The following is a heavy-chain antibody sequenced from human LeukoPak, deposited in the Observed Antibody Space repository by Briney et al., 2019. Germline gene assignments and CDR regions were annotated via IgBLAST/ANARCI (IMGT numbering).Heavy chain of an antibody. J-gene: IGHJ3*02. Sequence: GASVKVSCKASGYTFTGYYMHWVRQAPGQRLEWMGWINAGNGNTKYSQEFQGRVTITRDTSASTAYMELSSLRSEDMAVYYCARPYYYDSSGSPWTSPDAFDIWGQGTMVTVSS. CDR3: ARPYYYDSSGSPWTSPDAFDI. CDR2: INAGNGNT. V-gene: IGHV1-3*03. D-gene: IGHD3-22*01. CDR1: GYTFTGYY.